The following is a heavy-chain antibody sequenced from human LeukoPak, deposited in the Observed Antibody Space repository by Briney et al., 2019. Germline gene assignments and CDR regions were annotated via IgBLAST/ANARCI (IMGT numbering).Heavy chain of an antibody. J-gene: IGHJ4*02. CDR3: ARDPDY. CDR2: IYTSGST. Sequence: SETLSLTCTVSGGSISSGSYYWSWIRQPAGKGLEWIGRIYTSGSTNYNPSLRSRVTISVDTSKNQFSLKLSSVTAADTAVYYCARDPDYWGQGTLVTVSS. CDR1: GGSISSGSYY. V-gene: IGHV4-61*02.